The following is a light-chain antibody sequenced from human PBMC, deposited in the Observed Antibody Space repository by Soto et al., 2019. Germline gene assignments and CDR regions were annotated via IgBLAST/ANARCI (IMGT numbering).Light chain of an antibody. CDR2: GAS. Sequence: ETVLTQSPGTLSLSPGERATLSCRASQSVSSTYLAWYQQKPGQAPRLLIYGASSRATGIPDRFSGSGSGTDFTLTISRLEPEDFAVYYCQQYGCTPRTFGQGTKVEIK. V-gene: IGKV3-20*01. J-gene: IGKJ1*01. CDR3: QQYGCTPRT. CDR1: QSVSSTY.